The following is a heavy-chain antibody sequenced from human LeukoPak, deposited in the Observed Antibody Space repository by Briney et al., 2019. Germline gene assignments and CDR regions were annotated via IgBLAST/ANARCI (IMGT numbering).Heavy chain of an antibody. CDR3: ARDSSSWGSDAFDI. CDR1: GGSISSYY. Sequence: SETLSLTCTVSGGSISSYYWSWIRQPPGKGLECMGYIYYSGSTNYNPSLKSRVTISVDTSKNQFSLKLSSVTAADTAVYYCARDSSSWGSDAFDIWGQGTMVTVSS. J-gene: IGHJ3*02. V-gene: IGHV4-59*01. CDR2: IYYSGST. D-gene: IGHD6-13*01.